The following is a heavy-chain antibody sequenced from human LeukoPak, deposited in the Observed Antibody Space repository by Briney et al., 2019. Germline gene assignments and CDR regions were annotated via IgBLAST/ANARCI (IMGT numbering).Heavy chain of an antibody. D-gene: IGHD1-26*01. Sequence: ASVKVSCKASGYIFTSYYMHWVRQAPGQGLEWMGIINPSGGGTSYAQKFQGRVTMTRDTSTSTVYMELSSLRSEDTAVYYCARDGPIVGAELDYWGQGTLVTVSS. J-gene: IGHJ4*02. CDR1: GYIFTSYY. CDR3: ARDGPIVGAELDY. CDR2: INPSGGGT. V-gene: IGHV1-46*01.